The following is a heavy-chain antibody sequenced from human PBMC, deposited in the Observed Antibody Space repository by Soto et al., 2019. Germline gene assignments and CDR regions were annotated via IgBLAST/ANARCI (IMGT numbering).Heavy chain of an antibody. D-gene: IGHD3-3*01. J-gene: IGHJ3*02. CDR1: GFTFSSYA. V-gene: IGHV3-23*01. CDR3: AKDHSQDYDFWSGYQIVDAFDI. CDR2: ISGSGGST. Sequence: EVQLLESGGGLVQPGGSLRLSCAASGFTFSSYAMSWVRQAPGKGLEWVSAISGSGGSTYYADSVKGRFTISRDNSKNTLYMQMNSLRAEDTAVYYCAKDHSQDYDFWSGYQIVDAFDIWGQGTMVTVSS.